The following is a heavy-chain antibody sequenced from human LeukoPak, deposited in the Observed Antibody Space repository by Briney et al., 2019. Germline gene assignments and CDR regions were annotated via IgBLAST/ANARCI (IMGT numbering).Heavy chain of an antibody. CDR1: GFTFSSYS. J-gene: IGHJ3*02. Sequence: KPGGSLRLSCAASGFTFSSYSMNWVRQAPGKGLEWVSSISSSSYIYYADSVKGRFTISRDNAKNSLYLQMNSLRAEDTAVYYCASMYYYDSSGYSYDAFDIWGQGTMVTVSS. CDR3: ASMYYYDSSGYSYDAFDI. V-gene: IGHV3-21*01. CDR2: ISSSSYI. D-gene: IGHD3-22*01.